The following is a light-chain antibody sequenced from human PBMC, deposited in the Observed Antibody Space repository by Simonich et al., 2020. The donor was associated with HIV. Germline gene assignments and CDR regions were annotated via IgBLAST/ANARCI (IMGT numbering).Light chain of an antibody. J-gene: IGLJ3*02. V-gene: IGLV1-51*01. CDR1: SSNIGRNF. CDR2: YND. CDR3: GTWDGSLSVWV. Sequence: QSVFTQPPSVSAAPGQKVTISCSGSSSNIGRNFVSWYQQLPGTAPNLLLYYNDKRPSGIPDRFSGSKSGTSATLGITGLQTGDEADYYCGTWDGSLSVWVFGGGTKLTVL.